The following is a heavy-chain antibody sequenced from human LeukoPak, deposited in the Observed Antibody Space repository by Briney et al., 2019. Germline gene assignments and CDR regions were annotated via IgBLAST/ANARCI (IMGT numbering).Heavy chain of an antibody. D-gene: IGHD6-6*01. J-gene: IGHJ6*02. CDR1: GFTFSSYS. CDR3: AKEGSSSSWYYYGLDV. Sequence: GGSLRLSCAASGFTFSSYSMNWVRQAPGKGLEWVSSISSSSSYIYYADSVKGRFTISRDNSKNTLYLQMNSLRVEDTAVYYCAKEGSSSSWYYYGLDVWGQGTTVTVSS. V-gene: IGHV3-21*06. CDR2: ISSSSSYI.